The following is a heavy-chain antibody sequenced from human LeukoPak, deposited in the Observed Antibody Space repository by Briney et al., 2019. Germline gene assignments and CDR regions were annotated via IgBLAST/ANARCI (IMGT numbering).Heavy chain of an antibody. V-gene: IGHV1-8*01. CDR3: ASGVYGGSYESSFDY. CDR1: GYTFTSYD. D-gene: IGHD1-26*01. J-gene: IGHJ4*02. Sequence: ASVKVSCKASGYTFTSYDINWVRQATGQGLGWMGWMNPNSGNTGYAQEFQSRVTMTRNTSISTAYMELSSLRSEDTAVYYCASGVYGGSYESSFDYWGQGTLVTVSS. CDR2: MNPNSGNT.